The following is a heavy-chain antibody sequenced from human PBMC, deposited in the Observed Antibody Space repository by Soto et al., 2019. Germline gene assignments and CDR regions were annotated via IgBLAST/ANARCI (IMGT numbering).Heavy chain of an antibody. J-gene: IGHJ6*02. V-gene: IGHV1-69*06. Sequence: QVQLVQSGAEAKKPGSSVKVSCKTSEGTFSRYAISWVRQAPGQGLVRMGGIVPLFRTTNYAQKFQGRVTITADTSTYTVYMQLSGLRSGDTAVYCCARGGDRSTGSKLLARSGLDIWGQGTTVTFSS. CDR2: IVPLFRTT. D-gene: IGHD3-10*01. CDR1: EGTFSRYA. CDR3: ARGGDRSTGSKLLARSGLDI.